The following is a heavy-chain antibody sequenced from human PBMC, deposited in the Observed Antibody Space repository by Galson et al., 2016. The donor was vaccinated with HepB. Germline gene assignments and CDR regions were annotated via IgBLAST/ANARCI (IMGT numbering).Heavy chain of an antibody. CDR1: GYSFTDYW. D-gene: IGHD3-16*01. Sequence: QSGAEVKKPGESLRISCKGSGYSFTDYWIGWVRQMPGKGLEWMGITYPGDSHTRYSPSFQGQVTISADKSISTAYLQWSSLKASDTAIYYCSRRLTHDSKIWEIGYWGQGTLVTVS. V-gene: IGHV5-51*01. CDR2: TYPGDSHT. J-gene: IGHJ4*02. CDR3: SRRLTHDSKIWEIGY.